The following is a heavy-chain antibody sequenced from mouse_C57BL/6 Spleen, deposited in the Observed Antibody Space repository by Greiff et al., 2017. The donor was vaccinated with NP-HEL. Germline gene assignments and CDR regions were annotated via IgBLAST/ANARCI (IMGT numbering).Heavy chain of an antibody. Sequence: QVQLQQPGAELVKPGASVKMSCKASGYTFTSYWITWVKQRPGQGLEWIGDIYPGSGSTNYNEKFKSKATLTVDTSSSTAYMQLSSLTSEDSAVYYCAFAYYSNHYAMDYWGQGTSVTVSS. J-gene: IGHJ4*01. CDR2: IYPGSGST. V-gene: IGHV1-55*01. CDR1: GYTFTSYW. D-gene: IGHD2-5*01. CDR3: AFAYYSNHYAMDY.